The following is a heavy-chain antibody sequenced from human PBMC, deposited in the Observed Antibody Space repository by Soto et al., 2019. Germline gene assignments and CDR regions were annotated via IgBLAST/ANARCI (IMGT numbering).Heavy chain of an antibody. V-gene: IGHV4-59*01. D-gene: IGHD3-22*01. CDR2: IYYSGST. Sequence: SETLSLTCTVSGGSISSYYWSWIRQPPGKGLEWIGYIYYSGSTNYNPSLKSRVTISVDTSKNQFSLKLSSVTAADTAVYYCARFSTQRYYYEGTSNYYYYGMDVWGQGTTVTVSS. CDR1: GGSISSYY. J-gene: IGHJ6*02. CDR3: ARFSTQRYYYEGTSNYYYYGMDV.